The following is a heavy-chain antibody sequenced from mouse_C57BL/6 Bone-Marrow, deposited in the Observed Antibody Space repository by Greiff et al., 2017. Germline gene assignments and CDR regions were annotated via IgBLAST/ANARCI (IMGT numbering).Heavy chain of an antibody. D-gene: IGHD1-1*01. J-gene: IGHJ2*01. Sequence: QVQLQQSGAELARPGASVKMSCKASGYTFTSYTMHWVKQRPGQGLEWIGYINPSSGYTKYNQKFKDKATLTADKSSSTAYMQLSSLTSEDSAVYYCAMGDYGSSSFDYWGQGTTLTVSS. V-gene: IGHV1-4*01. CDR1: GYTFTSYT. CDR2: INPSSGYT. CDR3: AMGDYGSSSFDY.